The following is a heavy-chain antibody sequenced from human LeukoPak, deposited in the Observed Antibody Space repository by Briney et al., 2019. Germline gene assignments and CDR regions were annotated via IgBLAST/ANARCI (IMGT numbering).Heavy chain of an antibody. CDR1: GGTFSSYA. V-gene: IGHV1-69*04. CDR2: IIPILGIA. D-gene: IGHD6-25*01. Sequence: SVKVSCKASGGTFSSYAISWVRQAPGQGLEWMGRIIPILGIANYAQKFQGRVTITADKSTSTAYMELSSLRSEDTAVYYCARVAAPWYAFDIWGQGTMVTVSS. J-gene: IGHJ3*02. CDR3: ARVAAPWYAFDI.